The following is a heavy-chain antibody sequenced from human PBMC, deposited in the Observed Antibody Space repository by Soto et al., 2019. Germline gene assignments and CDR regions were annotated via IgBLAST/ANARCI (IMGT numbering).Heavy chain of an antibody. D-gene: IGHD6-6*01. CDR1: GFTLSGYA. CDR2: ISSNGVGT. V-gene: IGHV3-64*01. CDR3: ARRARPDFYYMDV. J-gene: IGHJ6*03. Sequence: EVQLAESGGGLAQPGGSLRLSCAASGFTLSGYAMDWVRQAPGKGLEYVSGISSNGVGTYYANSVQGRFTISRDNSKNTGHLQMGSLRPEDMAVYYCARRARPDFYYMDVWGKGTTVTVS.